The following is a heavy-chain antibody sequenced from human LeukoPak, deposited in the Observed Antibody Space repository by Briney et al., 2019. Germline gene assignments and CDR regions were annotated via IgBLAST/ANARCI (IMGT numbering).Heavy chain of an antibody. V-gene: IGHV1-8*01. J-gene: IGHJ4*02. Sequence: GASVKVSCKASGYTFTSYDINWVRQATGQGLEWMGWMNPNSGNTGYAQKFQGRVTMTRNTSISTAYMELSSLRSEDTAVYYCARGNLVAYYLDYWGQGTLVTVSS. CDR1: GYTFTSYD. CDR3: ARGNLVAYYLDY. D-gene: IGHD2-21*01. CDR2: MNPNSGNT.